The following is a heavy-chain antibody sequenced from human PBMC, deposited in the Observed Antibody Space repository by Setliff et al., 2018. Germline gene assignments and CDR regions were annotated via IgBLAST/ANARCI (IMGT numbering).Heavy chain of an antibody. V-gene: IGHV1-18*01. Sequence: GASVKVSCKASGYSFTSYDINWVRLAAGQGLEWMGWINNYSFKTNYPQKFLGRVTVTTDTSTGTAYMELGSLTSDDTAVYYCSRLARFCTKTACQRLSGGEFWGQGTLVTVSS. J-gene: IGHJ4*02. CDR2: INNYSFKT. CDR3: SRLARFCTKTACQRLSGGEF. CDR1: GYSFTSYD. D-gene: IGHD3-3*01.